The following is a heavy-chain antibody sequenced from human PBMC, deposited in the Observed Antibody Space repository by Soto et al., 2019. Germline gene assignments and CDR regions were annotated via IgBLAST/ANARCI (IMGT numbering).Heavy chain of an antibody. CDR1: GFTFSSYA. D-gene: IGHD3-9*01. Sequence: PGGSLRLSCAASGFTFSSYAMSWVRQAPGKGLEWVSAISGSGGSTYYADSVKGRFTISRDNSKNTLYLQMNSLRAEDTAVYYCASSGLRYFDWLSPPGYWGQGTLVTVSS. V-gene: IGHV3-23*01. CDR2: ISGSGGST. CDR3: ASSGLRYFDWLSPPGY. J-gene: IGHJ4*02.